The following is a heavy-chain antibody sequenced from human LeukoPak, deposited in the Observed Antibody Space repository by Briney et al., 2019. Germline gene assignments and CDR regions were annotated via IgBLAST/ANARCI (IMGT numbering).Heavy chain of an antibody. Sequence: GRSLRLSCSPSGFTFGDYAMSWVRQAPGKGLEWVGFIQAKAYGGATKYAASVNGRFSISRDDSQSIANLQMNDLKTEDTAVYYCTRAPHPRCSSSGCYLDYWGQGTPVTVSS. CDR2: IQAKAYGGAT. CDR3: TRAPHPRCSSSGCYLDY. J-gene: IGHJ4*02. V-gene: IGHV3-49*04. D-gene: IGHD2-2*01. CDR1: GFTFGDYA.